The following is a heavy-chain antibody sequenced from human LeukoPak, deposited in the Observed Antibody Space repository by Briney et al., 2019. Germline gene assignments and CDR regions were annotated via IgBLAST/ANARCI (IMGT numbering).Heavy chain of an antibody. CDR3: ARTRITMIEGAFDI. CDR1: GGSISSSSYY. CDR2: IYYSGST. V-gene: IGHV4-39*07. D-gene: IGHD3-22*01. Sequence: SETLSLTCTVSGGSISSSSYYWGWLRQPPGKGLEWIGSIYYSGSTYYNPSLKSRVTISVDTSKNQFSLKLSSVTAADTAVYYCARTRITMIEGAFDIWGQGTMVTVSS. J-gene: IGHJ3*02.